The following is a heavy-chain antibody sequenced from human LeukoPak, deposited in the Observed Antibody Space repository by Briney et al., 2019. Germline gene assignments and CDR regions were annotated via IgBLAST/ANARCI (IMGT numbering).Heavy chain of an antibody. J-gene: IGHJ3*02. CDR1: GGSISSYY. CDR3: AGVDYGDYVRQDAFDI. Sequence: NPSETLSLTCTVSGGSISSYYWSWIRQPPGKGLEWIGYIYYSGSTNYNPSLKSRVTISVDTSKDQFSLKLSSVTAADTAVYYCAGVDYGDYVRQDAFDIWGQGTMVTVSS. CDR2: IYYSGST. V-gene: IGHV4-59*01. D-gene: IGHD4-17*01.